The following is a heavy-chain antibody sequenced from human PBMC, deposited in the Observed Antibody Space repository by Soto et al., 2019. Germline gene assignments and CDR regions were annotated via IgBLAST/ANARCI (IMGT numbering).Heavy chain of an antibody. D-gene: IGHD2-15*01. CDR1: GGSISSDY. Sequence: SETLSHTCTVSGGSISSDYRSWIRQPPGKGLEWIGYIYYSGSTNYNPSLKSRVTISVDRSKNQFSLKLSSVIAADTAVYYCARHGSCSGGSCYASFDYWGQGILVTVSS. V-gene: IGHV4-59*08. CDR3: ARHGSCSGGSCYASFDY. CDR2: IYYSGST. J-gene: IGHJ4*02.